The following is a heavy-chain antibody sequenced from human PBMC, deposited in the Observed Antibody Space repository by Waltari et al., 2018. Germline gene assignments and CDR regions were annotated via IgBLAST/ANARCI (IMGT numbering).Heavy chain of an antibody. CDR3: AKDTRLGESSLYGWYFDH. D-gene: IGHD3-16*02. CDR1: GFTFNVYW. Sequence: EVQLVESGGGLVQPGGSLRLSCAASGFTFNVYWMHWVRQAPGKGLEWVSGIIWNSGSTGYADSVKGRFTISRDNAKNALYLQMNSLRPEDTALYFCAKDTRLGESSLYGWYFDHWGQGTLVTVSS. V-gene: IGHV3-9*01. CDR2: IIWNSGST. J-gene: IGHJ4*02.